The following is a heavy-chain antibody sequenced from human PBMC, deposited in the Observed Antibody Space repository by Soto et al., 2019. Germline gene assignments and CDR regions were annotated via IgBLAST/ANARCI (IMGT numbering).Heavy chain of an antibody. CDR2: ISYDGSNK. CDR3: ARGSLITMVRGVNTPFDY. J-gene: IGHJ4*02. V-gene: IGHV3-30-3*01. D-gene: IGHD3-10*01. Sequence: GGSLRLSCAASGFTFSSYATHWVRQAPGKGLEWVAVISYDGSNKYYADSVKGRFTISRDNSKNTLYLQMNSLRAEDTAVYYCARGSLITMVRGVNTPFDYWGQGTLVTVYS. CDR1: GFTFSSYA.